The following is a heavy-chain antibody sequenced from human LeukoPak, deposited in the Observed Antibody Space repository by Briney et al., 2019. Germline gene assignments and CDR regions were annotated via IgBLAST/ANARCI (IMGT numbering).Heavy chain of an antibody. CDR2: ISGSGGST. CDR3: AKGTTPIAVARYFDD. J-gene: IGHJ4*02. D-gene: IGHD6-19*01. Sequence: GSLRLPCAASGFTFSSYAMSWVRQAPGKGLEWVSAISGSGGSTYYADSVKGRFTISRDNSKNTLYLQMNSLRAEDTAVYYCAKGTTPIAVARYFDDWGQGTLVTVSS. CDR1: GFTFSSYA. V-gene: IGHV3-23*01.